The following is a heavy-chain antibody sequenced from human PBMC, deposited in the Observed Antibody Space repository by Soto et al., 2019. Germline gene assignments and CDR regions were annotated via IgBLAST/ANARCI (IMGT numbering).Heavy chain of an antibody. CDR2: IYTSGST. CDR3: AKNTEDYYYYYGMDA. Sequence: SETLSLTCTVSGGSISSCYWSWIRQPAGKGLEWIGRIYTSGSTNYNPSLKSRVTMSVDTSKNQFSLKLSSVTAADTAVYYCAKNTEDYYYYYGMDAWGQGTTVTVSS. CDR1: GGSISSCY. V-gene: IGHV4-4*07. J-gene: IGHJ6*02. D-gene: IGHD5-18*01.